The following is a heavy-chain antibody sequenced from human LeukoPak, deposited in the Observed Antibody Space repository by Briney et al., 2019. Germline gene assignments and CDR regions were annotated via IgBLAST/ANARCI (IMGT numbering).Heavy chain of an antibody. CDR1: GYTFTSYG. Sequence: VSVEVSCKASGYTFTSYGISWVRQAPGQGLEWMGWISAYSGNINYAQKLQGRVTMTTDTSTSTAYMELRSLRSDDTAVYYCARGHCSGGSCYSWFYYYGMDVWGQGTTVTVSS. D-gene: IGHD2-15*01. CDR3: ARGHCSGGSCYSWFYYYGMDV. CDR2: ISAYSGNI. J-gene: IGHJ6*02. V-gene: IGHV1-18*01.